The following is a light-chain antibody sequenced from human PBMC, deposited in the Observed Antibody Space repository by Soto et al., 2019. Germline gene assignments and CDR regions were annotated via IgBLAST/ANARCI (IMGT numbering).Light chain of an antibody. CDR2: DAS. V-gene: IGKV3-11*01. Sequence: EIVLTQSPATLSLAGGERATLSCRASQSVSSYLAWYQQKPGQAPRLLIYDASNRATGIPARFSGSGSGTDFTLTISRLEPEDFAVYYCQQRSNWTSFGQGTRLEIK. J-gene: IGKJ5*01. CDR3: QQRSNWTS. CDR1: QSVSSY.